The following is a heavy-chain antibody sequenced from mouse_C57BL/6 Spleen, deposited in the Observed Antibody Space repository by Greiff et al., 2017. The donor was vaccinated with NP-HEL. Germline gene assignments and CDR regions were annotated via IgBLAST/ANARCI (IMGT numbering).Heavy chain of an antibody. V-gene: IGHV10-3*01. D-gene: IGHD1-1*01. CDR1: GFTFNTYA. CDR2: IRSKSSNYAT. J-gene: IGHJ2*01. CDR3: VRESQILHYYGSSYYFDY. Sequence: DVMLVESGGGLVQPKGSLKLSCAASGFTFNTYAMHWVRQAPGKGLEWVARIRSKSSNYATYYADSVKDRFTISRDDSQSMLYLQMNNLKTEDTAMYYCVRESQILHYYGSSYYFDYWGQGTTLTVSS.